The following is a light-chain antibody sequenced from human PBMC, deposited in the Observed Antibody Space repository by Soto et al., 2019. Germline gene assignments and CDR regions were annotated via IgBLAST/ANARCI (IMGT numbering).Light chain of an antibody. V-gene: IGLV2-14*01. Sequence: QSALTQPASVSGSPGRSITISCTGTSSDIGDYNFVSLYQQHPGEAPKVMIYAVSNRPSGVSNRFSGSKSGNTASLTISGLQTEEEADYYCSSYTTSNTWVFGGGTQLTVL. CDR1: SSDIGDYNF. CDR3: SSYTTSNTWV. J-gene: IGLJ3*02. CDR2: AVS.